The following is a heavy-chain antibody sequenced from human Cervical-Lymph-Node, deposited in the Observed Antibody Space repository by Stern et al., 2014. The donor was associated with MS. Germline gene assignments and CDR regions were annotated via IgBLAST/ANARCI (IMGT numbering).Heavy chain of an antibody. CDR3: ARGRSYSIDY. V-gene: IGHV4-59*01. D-gene: IGHD2-15*01. J-gene: IGHJ4*02. CDR1: GGSISSYY. CDR2: IYYSGST. Sequence: VQLVDSGPGLVKPSETLSLTCTVSGGSISSYYWSWIRQPPGKGLEWIGYIYYSGSTNYNPSLKSRVTISVDTSKNQFSLKLSSVTAADTAVYYCARGRSYSIDYWGQGTLVTVSS.